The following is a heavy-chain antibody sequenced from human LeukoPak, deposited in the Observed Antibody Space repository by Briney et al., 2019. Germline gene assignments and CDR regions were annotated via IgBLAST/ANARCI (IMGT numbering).Heavy chain of an antibody. CDR3: ARVFLLVGSGSFDC. D-gene: IGHD3-22*01. V-gene: IGHV3-7*01. J-gene: IGHJ4*02. Sequence: GGCLRLSCAASGFTFSTYWMTWVRQAPGKGLEWVAHIKPDGNEKYYVDSVEGRFTVSRDNAKNSLYLQMHSLRVEDTAVYYCARVFLLVGSGSFDCWGQGTLVTVSS. CDR2: IKPDGNEK. CDR1: GFTFSTYW.